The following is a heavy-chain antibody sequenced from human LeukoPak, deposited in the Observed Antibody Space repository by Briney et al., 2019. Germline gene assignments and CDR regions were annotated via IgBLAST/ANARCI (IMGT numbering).Heavy chain of an antibody. Sequence: SETLSLTCTVSSGSFRTYYWSWIRQPPGKGLEWIGYIFYNEGTSYNPSLKSRVTISVDTSKNQFSLKLSSVTAADTAVYYCARDQGGGLLWFGEPLFDYWGQGTLVTVSS. CDR3: ARDQGGGLLWFGEPLFDY. CDR2: IFYNEGT. D-gene: IGHD3-10*01. J-gene: IGHJ4*02. CDR1: SGSFRTYY. V-gene: IGHV4-59*12.